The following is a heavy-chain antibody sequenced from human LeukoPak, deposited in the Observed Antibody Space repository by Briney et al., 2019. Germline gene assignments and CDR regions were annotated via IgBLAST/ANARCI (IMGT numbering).Heavy chain of an antibody. CDR1: GGSISSYY. V-gene: IGHV5-51*01. D-gene: IGHD4-17*01. J-gene: IGHJ5*02. CDR2: IYPGDSDT. Sequence: ETLSLTCTVSGGSISSYYWSWIRQPPGKGLEWMGIIYPGDSDTRYSPSFQGQVTISADKSISTAYLQWSSLKASDTAMYYCARHGGLTVTKGWFDPWGQGTLVTVSS. CDR3: ARHGGLTVTKGWFDP.